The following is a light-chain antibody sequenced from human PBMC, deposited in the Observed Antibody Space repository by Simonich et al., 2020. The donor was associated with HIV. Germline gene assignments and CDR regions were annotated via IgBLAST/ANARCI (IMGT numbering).Light chain of an antibody. CDR3: QQYYSTPGT. J-gene: IGKJ2*01. CDR1: QSVLYSSNNKNY. CDR2: WAS. Sequence: DIVMTQSPNSLAVSLGERATINCKSSQSVLYSSNNKNYLAWYQQKPGQPPKLLIYWASTRESGVPARFSGSGSGTEFSLTISSLQAEDVAVYYCQQYYSTPGTFGQGTKLEIK. V-gene: IGKV4-1*01.